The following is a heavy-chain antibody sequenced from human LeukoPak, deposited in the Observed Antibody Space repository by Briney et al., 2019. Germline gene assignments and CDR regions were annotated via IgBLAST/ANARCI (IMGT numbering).Heavy chain of an antibody. CDR2: ISAYNGNT. V-gene: IGHV1-18*04. J-gene: IGHJ4*02. CDR3: ARDLYDYDILTGYYEFDY. Sequence: ASVKVSCKASGYTFTSYGISWVRQAPGQGLEWMGWISAYNGNTNYAQKLQGRVTMTTDTSTSTAYVELRSLRSDDTAVYYCARDLYDYDILTGYYEFDYWGQGTLVTVSS. CDR1: GYTFTSYG. D-gene: IGHD3-9*01.